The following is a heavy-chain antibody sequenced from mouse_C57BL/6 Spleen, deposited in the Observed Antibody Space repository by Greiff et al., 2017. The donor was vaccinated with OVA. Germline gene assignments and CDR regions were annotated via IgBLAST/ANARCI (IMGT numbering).Heavy chain of an antibody. CDR2: IAPSDSYT. CDR1: GYTFTSYW. CDR3: ARKLGQGAWFAY. J-gene: IGHJ3*01. V-gene: IGHV1-69*01. Sequence: QVQLQQPGAELVMPGASVKLSCKASGYTFTSYWMHWVKQRPGQGLEWIGEIAPSDSYTNYNQKFKGKSTLTVDKSSSTAYMQLSSLTSEDSAVYYCARKLGQGAWFAYWGQGTLVTVSA. D-gene: IGHD4-1*01.